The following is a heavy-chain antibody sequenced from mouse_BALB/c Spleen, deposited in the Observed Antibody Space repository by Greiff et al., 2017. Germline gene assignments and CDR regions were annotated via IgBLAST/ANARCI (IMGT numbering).Heavy chain of an antibody. Sequence: DVKLVESGGGLVQPGGSRKLSCAASGFTFSSFGMHWVRQAPEKGLEWVAYISSGSSTIYYADTVKGRFTISRDNPKNTLFLQMTSLRSEDTAMYYCARYDGDAMDYWGQGTSVTVSS. CDR2: ISSGSSTI. V-gene: IGHV5-17*02. J-gene: IGHJ4*01. CDR3: ARYDGDAMDY. D-gene: IGHD2-3*01. CDR1: GFTFSSFG.